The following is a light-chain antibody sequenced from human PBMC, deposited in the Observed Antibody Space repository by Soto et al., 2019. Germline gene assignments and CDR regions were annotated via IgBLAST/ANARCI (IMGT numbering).Light chain of an antibody. CDR2: DDS. Sequence: SYELTQPPSVSVAPGQTATITCGGNNIGSKSVHWYQRKPGQAPVLVVYDDSDRPSGIPERLSGSNSGNTDTLTISRVEAGDEADYYCQVWDGSSRYVFGTGTKLPVL. J-gene: IGLJ1*01. CDR1: NIGSKS. V-gene: IGLV3-21*02. CDR3: QVWDGSSRYV.